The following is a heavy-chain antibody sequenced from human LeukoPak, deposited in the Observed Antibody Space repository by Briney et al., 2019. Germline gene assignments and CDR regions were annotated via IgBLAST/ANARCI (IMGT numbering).Heavy chain of an antibody. D-gene: IGHD3-10*01. CDR3: ARDAGGYYGSGSYYLPFDY. CDR1: RGSISSCGYY. CDR2: IYYSGST. J-gene: IGHJ4*02. Sequence: PSETLSLTCTVSRGSISSCGYYWSWIRQHPGKGLEWIGYIYYSGSTYYNPSLKSRVTISVDTSKNQFSLKLSSVTAADTAVYYCARDAGGYYGSGSYYLPFDYWGQGTLVTVSS. V-gene: IGHV4-31*03.